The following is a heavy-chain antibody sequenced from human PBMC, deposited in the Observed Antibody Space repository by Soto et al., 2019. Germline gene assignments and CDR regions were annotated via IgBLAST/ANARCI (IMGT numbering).Heavy chain of an antibody. Sequence: PGGSLRLSCAASGFTFSSYAMHWVRQAPGKGLEWVAVISYDGSNKYYADSVKGRFTISRDNSKNTLYLQMNSLRAEDTAVYYCARDRYHDSSGYYYGVFDYWGQGTLVTVSS. CDR3: ARDRYHDSSGYYYGVFDY. D-gene: IGHD3-22*01. V-gene: IGHV3-30-3*01. CDR1: GFTFSSYA. J-gene: IGHJ4*02. CDR2: ISYDGSNK.